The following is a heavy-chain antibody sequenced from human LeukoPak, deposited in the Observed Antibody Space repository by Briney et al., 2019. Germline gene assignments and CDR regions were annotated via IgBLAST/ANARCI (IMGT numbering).Heavy chain of an antibody. CDR3: ARRFYYGSGSWFDP. CDR2: IYYSGST. Sequence: SETLSLTCTVSGGSISNYYWSWIRQPPGKGLEWIGYIYYSGSTNYNPSLKSRVTISVDTSKNQFSLKLSSVTAADTAVYYCARRFYYGSGSWFDPWGQGTLVTVSS. J-gene: IGHJ5*02. D-gene: IGHD3-10*01. V-gene: IGHV4-59*08. CDR1: GGSISNYY.